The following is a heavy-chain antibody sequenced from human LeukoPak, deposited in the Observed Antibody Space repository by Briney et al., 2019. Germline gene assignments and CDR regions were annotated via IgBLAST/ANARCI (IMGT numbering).Heavy chain of an antibody. Sequence: PSETLSLTCTVSGDSISSYYWSWIRQPPGKVLEWIGYISYSGSTNYNPSLKSRVTISVDTSKNQFSLKLTSVTAADTAVYYCASGYTAMVIDYWGQGTLVTVSS. D-gene: IGHD5-18*01. CDR1: GDSISSYY. V-gene: IGHV4-59*08. CDR3: ASGYTAMVIDY. J-gene: IGHJ4*02. CDR2: ISYSGST.